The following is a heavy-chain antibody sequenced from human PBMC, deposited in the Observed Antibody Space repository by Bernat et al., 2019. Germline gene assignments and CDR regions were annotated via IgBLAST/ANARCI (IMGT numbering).Heavy chain of an antibody. CDR2: IYYSGST. J-gene: IGHJ2*01. D-gene: IGHD2-15*01. CDR3: ARPEFVAGGTNWYFDL. CDR1: GGSISSSSYY. V-gene: IGHV4-39*01. Sequence: QLQLQESGPGLVKPSETLSLTCTVSGGSISSSSYYWGWIRQPPGKGLEWIGSIYYSGSTYYNPSLKSRVTISVDTSKNQFSLKLSSVTAADTAVYYCARPEFVAGGTNWYFDLWGRGTLVTVSS.